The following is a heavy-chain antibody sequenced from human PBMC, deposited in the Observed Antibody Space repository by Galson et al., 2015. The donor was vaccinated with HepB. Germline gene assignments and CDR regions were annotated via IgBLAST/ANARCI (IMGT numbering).Heavy chain of an antibody. J-gene: IGHJ4*02. CDR1: GFTFSDYY. V-gene: IGHV3-11*06. CDR3: ARVAASDYGDHTHFDY. Sequence: SLRLSCAASGFTFSDYYMSWIRQAPGKGLEWVSYISSSSYTNYADSVKGRLTISRVNAKNSLYLQMNGLRAEDTAVYYCARVAASDYGDHTHFDYWGQGTLVTVSS. D-gene: IGHD4-17*01. CDR2: ISSSSYT.